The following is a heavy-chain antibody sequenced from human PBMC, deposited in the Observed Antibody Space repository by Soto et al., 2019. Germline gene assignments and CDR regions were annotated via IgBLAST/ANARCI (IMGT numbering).Heavy chain of an antibody. CDR3: ARGYRDSGWGLPWNHDAFDI. CDR1: GYSFTSYA. Sequence: VASVKVSCKASGYSFTSYAMHWVRQAPGQRLEWMGWINAGNGNTKYSQKFQGRVTITRDTSASTAYMELSSLRSEDTAVYYCARGYRDSGWGLPWNHDAFDIWGQGTMVTVSS. J-gene: IGHJ3*02. CDR2: INAGNGNT. V-gene: IGHV1-3*01. D-gene: IGHD3-16*02.